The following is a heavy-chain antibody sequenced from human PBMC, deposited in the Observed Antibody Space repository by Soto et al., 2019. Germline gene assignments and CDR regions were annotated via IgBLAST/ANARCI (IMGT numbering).Heavy chain of an antibody. Sequence: QVQLVQSGAAVKEPGSSVKVSCKATGDLFNNYAFNWVRQAPGQGLEWMGRISPLYSTTNYAQKFQGRVTIGAYELTTIVYLEVSNLESEDTAMYYCAESSSVAAAGYFKFWGQGTLVTVSP. CDR1: GDLFNNYA. V-gene: IGHV1-69*01. CDR3: AESSSVAAAGYFKF. J-gene: IGHJ4*02. D-gene: IGHD6-13*01. CDR2: ISPLYSTT.